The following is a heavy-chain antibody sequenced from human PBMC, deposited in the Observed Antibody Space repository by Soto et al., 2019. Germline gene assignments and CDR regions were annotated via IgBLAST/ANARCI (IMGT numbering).Heavy chain of an antibody. CDR1: GYTFTRYN. CDR3: ARDTETLGPRANDALDI. V-gene: IGHV1-46*01. J-gene: IGHJ3*02. Sequence: QAQLVQSGAEVKKPGASANISCKASGYTFTRYNIHWVRQAPGQGLEWMGLIDTRGGSTEYTQRFQGRVTMTRDTSASTVYMELTGLTSEDTAVYYCARDTETLGPRANDALDIWGQGTMVTVSS. CDR2: IDTRGGST. D-gene: IGHD3-3*02.